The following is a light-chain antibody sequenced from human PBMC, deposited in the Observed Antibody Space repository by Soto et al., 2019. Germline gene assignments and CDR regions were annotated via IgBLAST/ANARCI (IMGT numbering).Light chain of an antibody. CDR2: LAS. CDR3: QQINGYPLI. CDR1: QDIRSY. V-gene: IGKV1-9*01. J-gene: IGKJ4*01. Sequence: DIQLTQSPSFLSASVGDRVTITCRASQDIRSYLAWYQQKPGKAPNLLIYLASTLQSGVPSRFSGSGSGTEFTLTISRLQPEDFATYYCQQINGYPLILGGATKVDIK.